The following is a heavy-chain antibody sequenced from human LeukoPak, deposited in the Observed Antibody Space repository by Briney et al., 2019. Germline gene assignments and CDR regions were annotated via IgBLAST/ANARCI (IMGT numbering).Heavy chain of an antibody. CDR2: INAGNGNT. D-gene: IGHD3-16*02. J-gene: IGHJ4*02. CDR1: GYTFTSYA. CDR3: ARSIMITFGGVIAPGY. Sequence: ASVKLSCKASGYTFTSYAMHWVRQAPGQRLEWMGWINAGNGNTKYSQKFQGRVTITRDTSASTAYMELSSLRSEDTAVYYCARSIMITFGGVIAPGYWGQGTLVTVSS. V-gene: IGHV1-3*01.